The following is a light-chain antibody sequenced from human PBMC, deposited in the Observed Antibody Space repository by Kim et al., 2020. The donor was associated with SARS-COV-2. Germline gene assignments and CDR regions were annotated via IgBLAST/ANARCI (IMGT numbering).Light chain of an antibody. CDR2: ANN. Sequence: GQKVTISCSVSSSSVGDNYISWYQHLPGTAPKLLIYANNKRPSGIPARFSGSKSGTSATLGITGLQTGDEADYYCGTWHRSLNAGVFGGGTQLTVL. J-gene: IGLJ2*01. V-gene: IGLV1-51*01. CDR3: GTWHRSLNAGV. CDR1: SSSVGDNY.